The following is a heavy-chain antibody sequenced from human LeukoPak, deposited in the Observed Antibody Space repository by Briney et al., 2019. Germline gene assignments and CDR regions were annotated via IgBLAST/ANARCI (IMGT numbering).Heavy chain of an antibody. D-gene: IGHD3-10*01. CDR3: ARHVFASGSYRDY. CDR1: GGSVSSSSYY. V-gene: IGHV4-39*01. Sequence: SETLSLTCTVSGGSVSSSSYYWGWIRQPPGKGLEWIGSIYYSGSTYYNPSLKSRVTISVDTSNNQFSLKLNSVTAADTALYYSARHVFASGSYRDYWGQGTLVTVSS. J-gene: IGHJ4*02. CDR2: IYYSGST.